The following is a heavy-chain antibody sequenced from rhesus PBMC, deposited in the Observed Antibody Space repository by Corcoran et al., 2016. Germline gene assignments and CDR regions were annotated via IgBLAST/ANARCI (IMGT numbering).Heavy chain of an antibody. J-gene: IGHJ4*01. CDR2: IHPGDSDT. CDR3: ARKGNFDY. CDR1: GYSFTSSW. Sequence: ELQLVQSGEEVKRPGESLRISCKTSGYSFTSSWISWVRQRPGKGLEWMGIIHPGDSDTRYHPSFQGHVTISADKSISTTYLQWSSLKASDTATYYCARKGNFDYWGQGVLVTVSS. V-gene: IGHV5S1*01. D-gene: IGHD5-42*01.